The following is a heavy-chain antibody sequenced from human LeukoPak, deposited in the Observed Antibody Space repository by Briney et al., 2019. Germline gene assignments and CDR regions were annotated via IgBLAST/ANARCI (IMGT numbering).Heavy chain of an antibody. CDR1: GYTFTSYY. Sequence: ASVKVSCKASGYTFTSYYMHWVRQAPGKGLEYVSAISSNGGSTYYANSVKGRFTISRDNSKNTLYLQMGSLRAEDMAVYYCARDHIGYSSSWNDYWGQGTLVTVSS. V-gene: IGHV3-64*01. CDR3: ARDHIGYSSSWNDY. J-gene: IGHJ4*02. D-gene: IGHD6-13*01. CDR2: ISSNGGST.